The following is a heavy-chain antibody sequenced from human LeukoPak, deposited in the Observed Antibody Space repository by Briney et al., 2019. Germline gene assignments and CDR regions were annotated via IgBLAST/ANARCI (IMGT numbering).Heavy chain of an antibody. D-gene: IGHD1-26*01. V-gene: IGHV4-59*08. CDR3: ARHPRYSGSSMYYFDY. Sequence: SETLSLTCTLSGGSISSYYWSWIRQPPGKGLEWIGYIYYSGNTNYNPSLKSRVTISVDTSKNQFSLKLSSVTAADSAVYYCARHPRYSGSSMYYFDYWGQGTLVTVSS. CDR2: IYYSGNT. J-gene: IGHJ4*02. CDR1: GGSISSYY.